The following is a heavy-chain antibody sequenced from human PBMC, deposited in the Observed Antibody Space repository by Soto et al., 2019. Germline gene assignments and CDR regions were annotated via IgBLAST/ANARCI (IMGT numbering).Heavy chain of an antibody. CDR1: GGSISSGGYY. V-gene: IGHV4-31*03. CDR3: ARVRTEKGEDDTPRWAFDI. J-gene: IGHJ3*02. Sequence: SETLSLTCTVSGGSISSGGYYWSWIRQHPGKGLEWIGYIYYSGSTYYNPSLKSRVTISVDTSKNQFSLKLSSVTAADTAVYYCARVRTEKGEDDTPRWAFDIWGQGTMVTVSS. CDR2: IYYSGST. D-gene: IGHD3-9*01.